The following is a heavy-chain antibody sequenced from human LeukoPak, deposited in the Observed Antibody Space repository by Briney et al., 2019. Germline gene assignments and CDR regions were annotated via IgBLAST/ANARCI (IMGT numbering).Heavy chain of an antibody. CDR2: INPNSGVT. CDR3: ARVQTYYYDSSGYSFFDY. D-gene: IGHD3-22*01. V-gene: IGHV1-2*04. CDR1: GYTFTGYY. J-gene: IGHJ4*02. Sequence: ASVKVSCKASGYTFTGYYMHWVRQAPGQGLEWMGWINPNSGVTNYAQKFQGWVTMTRDTSISTAYMELSRLRSDDTAVYYCARVQTYYYDSSGYSFFDYWGQGTLVTVSS.